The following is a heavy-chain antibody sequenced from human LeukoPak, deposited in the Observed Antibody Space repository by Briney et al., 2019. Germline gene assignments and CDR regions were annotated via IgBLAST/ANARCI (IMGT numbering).Heavy chain of an antibody. V-gene: IGHV3-30*02. CDR3: AKDDPFFDY. CDR1: GFTFSSYG. Sequence: GGSLRLSCAASGFTFSSYGMHWVRQAPGKGLEWVAFIRYDGNKENYADSVKGRFTVSRDNSKNTVYLQMDSLRTEDTAVYYCAKDDPFFDYWGQGTLVTVSS. J-gene: IGHJ4*02. CDR2: IRYDGNKE.